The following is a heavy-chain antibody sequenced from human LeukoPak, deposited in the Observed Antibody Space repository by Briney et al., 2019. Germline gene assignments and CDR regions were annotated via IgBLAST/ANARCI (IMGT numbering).Heavy chain of an antibody. Sequence: GGSLRLSCAASGFTFSNYLMHWVRQTPGKGLVWISRISTDGSFTNYADSVKGRFSISRDNAKNTLYLQMNSLRAEDTAVYYCARNREGRYSSGWYPDYYYGMDVWGQGTTVTVSS. CDR2: ISTDGSFT. J-gene: IGHJ6*02. CDR1: GFTFSNYL. CDR3: ARNREGRYSSGWYPDYYYGMDV. D-gene: IGHD6-19*01. V-gene: IGHV3-74*01.